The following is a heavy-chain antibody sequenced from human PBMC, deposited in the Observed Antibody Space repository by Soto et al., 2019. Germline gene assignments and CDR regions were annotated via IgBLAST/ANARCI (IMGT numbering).Heavy chain of an antibody. V-gene: IGHV5-51*01. D-gene: IGHD5-18*01. CDR1: GYSFTSYW. Sequence: GESLKISCNGSGYSFTSYWIGWVRQMPGKGLEWMGIIYPGDSDTRYSPSFQGRVTISADKSISTAYLQWSSLKASDTAMYYCARGPVDTAMDYYYYYGMDVWGQGTTVTVSS. CDR3: ARGPVDTAMDYYYYYGMDV. CDR2: IYPGDSDT. J-gene: IGHJ6*02.